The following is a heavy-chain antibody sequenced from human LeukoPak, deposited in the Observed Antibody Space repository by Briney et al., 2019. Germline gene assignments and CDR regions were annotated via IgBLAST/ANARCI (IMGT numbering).Heavy chain of an antibody. V-gene: IGHV3-23*01. CDR2: ISGSGGST. J-gene: IGHJ6*02. CDR1: GFTFSSYA. D-gene: IGHD4-17*01. CDR3: AKGLTTVTPYYYYYGMDV. Sequence: PGGSQRLSCAASGFTFSSYAMSWVRQAPGKGLEWVSAISGSGGSTYYADSVRGRFTISRDNSKNTLYLQMNSLRAEDTAVYYCAKGLTTVTPYYYYYGMDVWGQGTTVTVSS.